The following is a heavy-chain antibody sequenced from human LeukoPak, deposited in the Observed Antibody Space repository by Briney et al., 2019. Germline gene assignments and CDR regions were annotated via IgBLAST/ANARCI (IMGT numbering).Heavy chain of an antibody. D-gene: IGHD1-20*01. J-gene: IGHJ3*02. CDR3: ARGNWNAKSAFDI. CDR2: IYYSGST. V-gene: IGHV4-59*01. Sequence: PSETLSLTCTVSGGSISSYYWSWIRQPPGKGLEWIGYIYYSGSTNYNPSLKSRVTISVDTFKNQFSLKLSSVTAADTAVYYCARGNWNAKSAFDIWGQGTMVTVSS. CDR1: GGSISSYY.